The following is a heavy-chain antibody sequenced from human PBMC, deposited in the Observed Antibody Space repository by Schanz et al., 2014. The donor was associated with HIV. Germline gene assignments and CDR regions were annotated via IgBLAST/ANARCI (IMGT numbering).Heavy chain of an antibody. Sequence: YLAESGGGLVKPGRSLRLSCAASGFTFSSYGMHWVRQAPGKGLEWVAVIWFDGRNKYYGDSVKGRFMISRDNSNNTLYLQMNSLRAEDTAVYFCTRGRFLERGGMDAWGQGTAVTVSS. D-gene: IGHD3-3*01. CDR3: TRGRFLERGGMDA. CDR1: GFTFSSYG. J-gene: IGHJ6*02. CDR2: IWFDGRNK. V-gene: IGHV3-33*01.